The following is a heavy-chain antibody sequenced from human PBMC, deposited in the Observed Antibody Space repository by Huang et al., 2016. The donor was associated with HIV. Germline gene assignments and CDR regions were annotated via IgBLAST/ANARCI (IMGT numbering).Heavy chain of an antibody. Sequence: EVQLVESGGGLVQPGRSLRLSCTASGFTFGDYAMSWFRQEPGKGVDWVGFIRSKASGGTTEYAASVKGRFTISRDDSKSIAYLQMNSLKTEDTAVYYCTRGKGALDYWGQGTLVTVSS. CDR1: GFTFGDYA. V-gene: IGHV3-49*03. D-gene: IGHD6-13*01. CDR2: IRSKASGGTT. CDR3: TRGKGALDY. J-gene: IGHJ4*02.